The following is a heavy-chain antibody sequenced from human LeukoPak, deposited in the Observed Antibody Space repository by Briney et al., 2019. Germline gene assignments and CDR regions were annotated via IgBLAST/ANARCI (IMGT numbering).Heavy chain of an antibody. CDR2: ITGGGGST. J-gene: IGHJ4*02. Sequence: GGSLRLSCAASGFTFSSSAMSWVRQAPGKGPEWVSAITGGGGSTYYADSVKGRFTISRDNSKNTLYLQMNSLRADDTAVYYCAKDARPSYWGQGTLVTVSS. CDR1: GFTFSSSA. CDR3: AKDARPSY. V-gene: IGHV3-23*01.